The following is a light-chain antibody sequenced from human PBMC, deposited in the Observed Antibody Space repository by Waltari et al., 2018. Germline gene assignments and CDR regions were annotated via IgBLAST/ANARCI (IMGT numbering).Light chain of an antibody. Sequence: QSAMTQPASVSGSPGQSITISCTGTNSDVGDYNYVPWYQQHPGKATKLMIYDVSNRPSWVSNRFSGSKSGNTASLTISGLRAEDEADYYCSSYTSSSTLNYVVGTGTKVTVL. CDR1: NSDVGDYNY. V-gene: IGLV2-14*03. CDR2: DVS. J-gene: IGLJ1*01. CDR3: SSYTSSSTLNYV.